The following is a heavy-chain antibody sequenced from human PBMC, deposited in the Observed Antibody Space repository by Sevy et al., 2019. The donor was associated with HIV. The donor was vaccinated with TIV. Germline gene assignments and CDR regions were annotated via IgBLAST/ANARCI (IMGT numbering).Heavy chain of an antibody. Sequence: GGSLRLSCEASGFTFSSYEMNWVRQAPGKGLEWISHISTSGSTIYYADSVKGRFTISRDNAKDSLYLQMNTLRAEDTAVYYCARVVAYCSGGSCFAGYYYGMDVWGQRTTVTASS. J-gene: IGHJ6*02. D-gene: IGHD2-15*01. CDR1: GFTFSSYE. CDR3: ARVVAYCSGGSCFAGYYYGMDV. V-gene: IGHV3-48*03. CDR2: ISTSGSTI.